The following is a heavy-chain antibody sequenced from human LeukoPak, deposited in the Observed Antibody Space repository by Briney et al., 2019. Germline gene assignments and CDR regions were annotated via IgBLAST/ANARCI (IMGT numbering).Heavy chain of an antibody. Sequence: PGGSLRLSCAASGFTFSDYWMTWVRQAPGKGLEWVANIKQDGSEGYYVDSVKGRFTVSRDNAKSSLYLQLNSLRAEDTAVYYCAEELAASSSWYGDYWGQGTLVTVSS. CDR3: AEELAASSSWYGDY. V-gene: IGHV3-7*01. CDR1: GFTFSDYW. D-gene: IGHD6-13*01. J-gene: IGHJ4*02. CDR2: IKQDGSEG.